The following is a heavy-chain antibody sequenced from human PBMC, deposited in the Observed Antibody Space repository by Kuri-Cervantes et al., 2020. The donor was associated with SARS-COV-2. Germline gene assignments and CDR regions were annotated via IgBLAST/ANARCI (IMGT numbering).Heavy chain of an antibody. CDR3: ARDSSRCYRQAASGHS. CDR1: ECTSSSYW. CDR2: INQDGSEK. V-gene: IGHV3-7*03. D-gene: IGHD2-2*01. J-gene: IGHJ4*02. Sequence: SMKISYAASECTSSSYWMGWVRQAPGRGLGWVVNINQDGSEKYYVDSEKVRVTISRYNAKNSLYLQVNCLRAEDTDLYYCARDSSRCYRQAASGHSWGQGTLVTVSS.